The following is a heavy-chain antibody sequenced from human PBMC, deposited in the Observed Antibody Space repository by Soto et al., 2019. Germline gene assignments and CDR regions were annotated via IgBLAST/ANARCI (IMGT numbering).Heavy chain of an antibody. J-gene: IGHJ4*02. D-gene: IGHD3-22*01. CDR3: ARDRIWVRTPIVGSMDY. V-gene: IGHV3-30-3*01. CDR2: ISYDGSNE. CDR1: GFTFRSYA. Sequence: GGSLRLSCVASGFTFRSYAMHWVRQAPGKGLEWVAVISYDGSNEYYSDSVKGRFTISRDNSKDILDLQMNSLRIEDTAVYSCARDRIWVRTPIVGSMDYWGQGTLVTVSS.